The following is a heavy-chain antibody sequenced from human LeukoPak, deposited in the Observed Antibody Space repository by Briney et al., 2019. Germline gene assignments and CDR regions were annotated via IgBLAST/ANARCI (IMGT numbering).Heavy chain of an antibody. CDR2: ISSTSSYM. D-gene: IGHD1-26*01. J-gene: IGHJ4*02. CDR3: ARLEVTKAYYY. CDR1: GFSFSSYS. Sequence: GGSLRLSCAASGFSFSSYSMNWVRQGPGKGLEWVASISSTSSYMYYADPVRGRFTISRDNAENSLYLHMNSLRAEDTAVYYCARLEVTKAYYYWGQGILVTVSS. V-gene: IGHV3-21*01.